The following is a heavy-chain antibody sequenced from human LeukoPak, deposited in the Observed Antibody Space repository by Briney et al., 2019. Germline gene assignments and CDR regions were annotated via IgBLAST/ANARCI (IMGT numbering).Heavy chain of an antibody. D-gene: IGHD2-2*01. CDR1: GFTFSSFA. V-gene: IGHV3-30-3*01. J-gene: IGHJ3*02. CDR3: AKGMCSSTSCSRRAFDI. CDR2: ISYDGSNK. Sequence: PGRSLRLSCAASGFTFSSFAMHWVRQAPGKGLEWVAVISYDGSNKYYADSVKGRFTISRDNSENTLYLQMNSLRAEDTAVFYCAKGMCSSTSCSRRAFDIWGQGTMVTVSS.